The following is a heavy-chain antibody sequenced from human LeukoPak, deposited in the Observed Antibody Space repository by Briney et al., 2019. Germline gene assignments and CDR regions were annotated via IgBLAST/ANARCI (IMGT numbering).Heavy chain of an antibody. CDR3: ARVSPAGGSGSYYRSLDY. V-gene: IGHV3-30*02. CDR1: GFTFSSYG. Sequence: GGSLRLSCAASGFTFSSYGMHWVRQAPGKGLEWVAFIRYDGSNKYYADSVKGRFTISRDNSKNALYLQMNSLRAEDTAVYYCARVSPAGGSGSYYRSLDYWGQGTLVTVSS. J-gene: IGHJ4*02. D-gene: IGHD3-10*01. CDR2: IRYDGSNK.